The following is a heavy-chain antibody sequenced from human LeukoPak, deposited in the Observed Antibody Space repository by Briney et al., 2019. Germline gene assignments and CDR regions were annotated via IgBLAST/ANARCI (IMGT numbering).Heavy chain of an antibody. V-gene: IGHV4-59*08. CDR3: ARHGGSLGYFDY. CDR2: VHDSGTT. CDR1: GGSISAYY. D-gene: IGHD1-26*01. J-gene: IGHJ4*01. Sequence: SKTLSLTCTVSGGSISAYYWSWIRQTPGKGLEWIGYVHDSGTTNYNPSLKGRVTISSDTSKNQFSLNLRSVSAADTATYYCARHGGSLGYFDYWGHGALVTVPS.